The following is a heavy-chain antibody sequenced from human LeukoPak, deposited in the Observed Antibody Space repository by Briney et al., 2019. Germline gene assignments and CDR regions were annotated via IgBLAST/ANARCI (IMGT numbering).Heavy chain of an antibody. D-gene: IGHD7-27*01. CDR3: ARGANWGSPDY. CDR1: GGSISSDY. Sequence: PSETLSLTCTVSGGSISSDYWSWIRQSPGKGLEWIGYIYYSGTTSYNPSLKSRVTISLDTSKNQFSLTLSSVTAADTAVYYCARGANWGSPDYWGQGTLVTVSS. CDR2: IYYSGTT. J-gene: IGHJ4*02. V-gene: IGHV4-59*01.